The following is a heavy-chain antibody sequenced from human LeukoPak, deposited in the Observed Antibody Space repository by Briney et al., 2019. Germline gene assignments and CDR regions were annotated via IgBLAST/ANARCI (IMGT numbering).Heavy chain of an antibody. Sequence: ASVKVSCEASGYTFSEYNFSWVRQVPGQGFEWLGWISGYNGHTRYAQKMQGRVTMTRDKSTSTVYMDLRSLKSDDTAIYYCARQNDYGDYGGAFDIWGQGTMVTVSS. J-gene: IGHJ3*02. V-gene: IGHV1-18*01. CDR2: ISGYNGHT. CDR3: ARQNDYGDYGGAFDI. CDR1: GYTFSEYN. D-gene: IGHD4-17*01.